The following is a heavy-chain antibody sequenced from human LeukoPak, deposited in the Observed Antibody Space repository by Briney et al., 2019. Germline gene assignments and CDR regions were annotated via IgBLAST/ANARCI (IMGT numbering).Heavy chain of an antibody. CDR1: GGSFSGYY. CDR2: ISHGGNT. J-gene: IGHJ4*02. Sequence: SETLSLTCAVYGGSFSGYYWSWIRQPPGKGLEWIGEISHGGNTNYNPSLKSRVSMSVDKSNNQFSLKLNSMTAADTAVYYCAKNGGNSDFGYWGQGTLVTVSS. D-gene: IGHD4-23*01. CDR3: AKNGGNSDFGY. V-gene: IGHV4-34*01.